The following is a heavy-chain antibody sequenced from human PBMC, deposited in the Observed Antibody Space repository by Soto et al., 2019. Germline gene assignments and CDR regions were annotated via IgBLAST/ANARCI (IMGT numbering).Heavy chain of an antibody. CDR3: ARLDPIVATTYFDY. V-gene: IGHV4-39*02. CDR2: VYYSGST. J-gene: IGHJ4*02. D-gene: IGHD5-12*01. CDR1: GDSVSSSSYY. Sequence: SETLSLTCTVSGDSVSSSSYYWGWVRQPPGKGLEWIGSVYYSGSTYYNPSLESRVTISVDKSISTAYLQWSSLKASDTAMYYCARLDPIVATTYFDYWGQGTLVTVSS.